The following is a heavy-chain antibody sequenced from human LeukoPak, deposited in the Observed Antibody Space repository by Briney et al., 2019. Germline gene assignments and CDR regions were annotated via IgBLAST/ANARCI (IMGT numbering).Heavy chain of an antibody. V-gene: IGHV3-23*01. CDR1: GFTVSSYA. D-gene: IGHD3-22*01. CDR3: AIMHPSYDGRGYSVQ. J-gene: IGHJ4*02. Sequence: GESLRLSCAASGFTVSSYAMSWARRAPGKRLEWVSGITTSGGSASYADSVKGRFTSSRDNPGNTLFMEMHSLSGEDTAFYYCAIMHPSYDGRGYSVQWGQRPLVTVSS. CDR2: ITTSGGSA.